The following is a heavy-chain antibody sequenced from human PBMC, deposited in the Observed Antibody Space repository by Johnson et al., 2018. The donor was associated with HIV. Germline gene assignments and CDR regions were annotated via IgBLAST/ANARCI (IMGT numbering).Heavy chain of an antibody. J-gene: IGHJ3*01. V-gene: IGHV3-30*04. D-gene: IGHD3-22*01. CDR2: ISYDGSNK. CDR3: ARGVSSGYYSNAFDV. Sequence: QVQLVESGGGVVQPGRSLRLSCAASGFTFSSYAMHWVRQAPGKGLEWVAVISYDGSNKYYADSVKGRFTISRDNAKNSLYLQMNSLRPEDTALYYCARGVSSGYYSNAFDVWGQGTMATVSS. CDR1: GFTFSSYA.